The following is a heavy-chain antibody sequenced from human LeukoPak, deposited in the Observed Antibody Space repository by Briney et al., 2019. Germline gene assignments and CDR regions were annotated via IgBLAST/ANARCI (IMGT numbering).Heavy chain of an antibody. Sequence: PSETLSLTCAVYGGSFSGYYWSWIRQPPGKGLEWIGEINHSGSTNYNPSLKSRVTISVDTSKNQSSLKLSSVTAADTAVYYCARAWDSSGWYPPKQFDYWGQGTLVTVSS. J-gene: IGHJ4*02. V-gene: IGHV4-34*01. D-gene: IGHD6-19*01. CDR1: GGSFSGYY. CDR2: INHSGST. CDR3: ARAWDSSGWYPPKQFDY.